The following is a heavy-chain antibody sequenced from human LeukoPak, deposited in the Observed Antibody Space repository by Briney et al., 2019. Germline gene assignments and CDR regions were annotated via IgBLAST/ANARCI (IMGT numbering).Heavy chain of an antibody. J-gene: IGHJ6*03. CDR1: GGSISSNW. Sequence: SETLSLTCAVSGGSISSNWWGWVRQPPGKGLEWIGEIYHSGSTNYNPSLKSRVTMSLDKSKNQFSLNLGSVTAADTAVYYCARPYNYYMDVWGKGTTVTISS. CDR2: IYHSGST. V-gene: IGHV4-4*02. CDR3: ARPYNYYMDV.